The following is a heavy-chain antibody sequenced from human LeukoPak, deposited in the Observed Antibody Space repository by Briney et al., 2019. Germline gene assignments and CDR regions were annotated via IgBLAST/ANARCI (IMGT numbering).Heavy chain of an antibody. CDR1: GFTFSSYA. CDR3: AKAVYYYDSSPTGD. Sequence: GGSLRLSCAASGFTFSSYAMSWVRQAPGKGLEWVSGISWNSGSIGYADSVKGRFTISRDNAKNSLYLQMNSLRAEDTALYYCAKAVYYYDSSPTGDWGQGTLVTVSS. V-gene: IGHV3-9*01. J-gene: IGHJ4*02. CDR2: ISWNSGSI. D-gene: IGHD3-22*01.